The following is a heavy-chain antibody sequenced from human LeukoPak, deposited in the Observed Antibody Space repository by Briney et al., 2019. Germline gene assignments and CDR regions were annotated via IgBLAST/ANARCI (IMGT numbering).Heavy chain of an antibody. J-gene: IGHJ4*02. CDR2: INPNSGGT. V-gene: IGHV1-2*02. Sequence: ASVKVSCKASGYTFTGYYMHWVRQAPGQGLEWMGWINPNSGGTNYAQKLQGRVTMTRDTSISTAYMELSRLRFDDTAVYYCAGSSGYSSSWYFDYWGQGTLVTVSS. D-gene: IGHD6-13*01. CDR1: GYTFTGYY. CDR3: AGSSGYSSSWYFDY.